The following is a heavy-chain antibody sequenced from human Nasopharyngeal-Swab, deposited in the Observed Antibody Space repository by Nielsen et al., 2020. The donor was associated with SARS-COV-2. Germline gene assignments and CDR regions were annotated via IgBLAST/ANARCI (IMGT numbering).Heavy chain of an antibody. CDR1: GFTFSRYW. CDR2: TDENARTT. D-gene: IGHD2-21*01. CDR3: ARDVAGADSA. J-gene: IGHJ5*02. Sequence: GGSLRLSCAASGFTFSRYWMHWVRQAPGKGLVWVSRTDENARTTNYADSVKGRFTISRDNAKNTLYLQMNSLRVEDTGLYYCARDVAGADSAWGQGTLVTVSS. V-gene: IGHV3-74*01.